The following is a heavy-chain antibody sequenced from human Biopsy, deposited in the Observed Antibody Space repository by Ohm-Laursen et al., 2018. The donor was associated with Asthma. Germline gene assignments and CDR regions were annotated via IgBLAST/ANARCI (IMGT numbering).Heavy chain of an antibody. CDR3: ARSIYDFWSGYYGMDV. CDR1: GFTFSSYG. Sequence: SLRLSCSASGFTFSSYGMHWVRQAPGKGLEWVAVIWYDGSNKYYADSVKGRFTISRDNSKNTLYLQMNSPRAEDTAVYYCARSIYDFWSGYYGMDVWGQGTTATVSS. CDR2: IWYDGSNK. D-gene: IGHD3-3*01. J-gene: IGHJ6*02. V-gene: IGHV3-33*01.